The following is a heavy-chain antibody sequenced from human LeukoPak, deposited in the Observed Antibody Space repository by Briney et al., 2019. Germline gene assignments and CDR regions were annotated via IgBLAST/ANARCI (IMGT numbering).Heavy chain of an antibody. J-gene: IGHJ4*02. CDR2: INDSGST. CDR1: GGSFSGYY. CDR3: ARAYKASPLHNAIDS. Sequence: SETLSLTCAVYGGSFSGYYWSWIRQPPGKGLEWIGEINDSGSTNYNPSLKSRVTISVDTSKNQFSLKVNSVTAADTAVYYCARAYKASPLHNAIDSWGQGTLVTVSS. D-gene: IGHD1-14*01. V-gene: IGHV4-34*01.